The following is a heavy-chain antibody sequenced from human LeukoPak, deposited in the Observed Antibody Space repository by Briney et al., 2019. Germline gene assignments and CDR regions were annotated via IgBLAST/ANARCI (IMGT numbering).Heavy chain of an antibody. CDR1: GGSIDSYY. V-gene: IGHV4-34*01. CDR2: INHSGST. CDR3: ARGGPNYVWGSYRYSQYFDY. Sequence: SETLSLTCTVSGGSIDSYYWSWIRQPPGKGLEWIGEINHSGSTNYNPSLKSRVTISVDTSKNQFSLKLSSVTAADTAVYYCARGGPNYVWGSYRYSQYFDYWGQGTLVTVSS. D-gene: IGHD3-16*02. J-gene: IGHJ4*02.